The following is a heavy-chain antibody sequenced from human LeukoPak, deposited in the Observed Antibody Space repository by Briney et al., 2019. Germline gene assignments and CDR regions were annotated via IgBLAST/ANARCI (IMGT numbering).Heavy chain of an antibody. CDR2: IYYSGST. J-gene: IGHJ4*02. V-gene: IGHV4-59*08. CDR3: ARQAILTGYIDY. CDR1: GGSISSYY. D-gene: IGHD3-9*01. Sequence: SETLSLTCTVSGGSISSYYWSWIRQPPGKGLEWIGYIYYSGSTNYNPPLKSRVTISVDTSKNQFSLKLSSVTAADTAVYYCARQAILTGYIDYWGQGTLVTVSS.